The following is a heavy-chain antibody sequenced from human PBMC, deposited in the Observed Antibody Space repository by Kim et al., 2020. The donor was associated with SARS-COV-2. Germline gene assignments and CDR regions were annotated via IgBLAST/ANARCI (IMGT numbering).Heavy chain of an antibody. CDR2: MNPNSGNT. CDR3: ARGYSRDYYNWFDP. CDR1: GYSFTSYD. V-gene: IGHV1-8*01. J-gene: IGHJ5*02. D-gene: IGHD6-13*01. Sequence: ASVKVSCKASGYSFTSYDINWVRQATGQGLQWMGWMNPNSGNTGYAQKFQGRVTMTRDTSISTAYMELSSLRSEDTAMYYCARGYSRDYYNWFDPWGQGTLVTVSS.